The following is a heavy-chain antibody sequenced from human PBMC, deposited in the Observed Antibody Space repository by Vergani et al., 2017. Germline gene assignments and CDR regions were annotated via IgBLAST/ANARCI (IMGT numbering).Heavy chain of an antibody. J-gene: IGHJ4*02. CDR3: ARLAPQYYYDSSVDY. Sequence: QVQLQQWGAGLLKPSETLSLTCAVYGGSFSGYYWSWIRQPPGKGLEWIGEINHSGSTNYNPSLKSRVTISVDTSKNQFSLKLSSVTAADTAVYYCARLAPQYYYDSSVDYWGQGTLVTVSS. CDR1: GGSFSGYY. CDR2: INHSGST. D-gene: IGHD3-22*01. V-gene: IGHV4-34*01.